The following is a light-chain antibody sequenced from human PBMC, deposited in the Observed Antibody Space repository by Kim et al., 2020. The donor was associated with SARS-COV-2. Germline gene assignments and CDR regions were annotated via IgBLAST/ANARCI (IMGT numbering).Light chain of an antibody. J-gene: IGKJ4*01. CDR1: QSIGTR. CDR2: AAS. Sequence: ASVGDRVTIACRASQSIGTRLNWYQQRPGKAPKLLIYAASSLQSGVPSRFSGTGSGTDFTLTISSLQPEDFATYYCQQSHSTPWLTFGGGTKLEI. V-gene: IGKV1-39*01. CDR3: QQSHSTPWLT.